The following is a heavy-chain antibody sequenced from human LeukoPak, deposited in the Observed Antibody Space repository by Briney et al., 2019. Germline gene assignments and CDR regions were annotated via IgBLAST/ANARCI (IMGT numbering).Heavy chain of an antibody. V-gene: IGHV3-11*05. CDR2: ISTTSTYT. Sequence: GGSLRLSCAASGFTFSDYYMSWIRQAPGKGLVWVSYISTTSTYTDYADSVRGRFTISRDNAKNLLYLQMNSLRPEDTAVYYCARDWYCSSSICYTDRNWFDPWGQGTLVTVSS. J-gene: IGHJ5*02. D-gene: IGHD2-2*02. CDR3: ARDWYCSSSICYTDRNWFDP. CDR1: GFTFSDYY.